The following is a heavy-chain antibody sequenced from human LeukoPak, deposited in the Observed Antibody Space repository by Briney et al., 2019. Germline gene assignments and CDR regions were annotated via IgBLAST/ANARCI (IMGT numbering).Heavy chain of an antibody. CDR2: IRHRRDGGTT. CDR1: GFTFSSYA. Sequence: PGGSLRLSCAAPGFTFSSYAMSWVRQAPGKGLAWVGRIRHRRDGGTTDYAAPVKGRFTISRDDSKNMLYLEMNSLKIEDTAMYYCTTVTVVRDYDYWGQGTLVTVSS. D-gene: IGHD3-10*01. CDR3: TTVTVVRDYDY. V-gene: IGHV3-15*05. J-gene: IGHJ4*02.